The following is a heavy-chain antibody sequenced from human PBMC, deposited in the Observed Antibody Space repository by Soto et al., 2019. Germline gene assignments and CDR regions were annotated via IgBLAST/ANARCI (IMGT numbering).Heavy chain of an antibody. CDR2: IIPIFGTA. CDR3: AKGHAYYDFWSDTKSHFDY. Sequence: QVQLVQSGAEVKKPGSSVKVSCKASGGTFSSYAISWVRQAPGQGLEWMGGIIPIFGTANYAQKFQGRVTITADESTSTAYMELSSLRSEDTAVYYCAKGHAYYDFWSDTKSHFDYWGQGTLVTVSS. CDR1: GGTFSSYA. D-gene: IGHD3-3*01. V-gene: IGHV1-69*01. J-gene: IGHJ4*02.